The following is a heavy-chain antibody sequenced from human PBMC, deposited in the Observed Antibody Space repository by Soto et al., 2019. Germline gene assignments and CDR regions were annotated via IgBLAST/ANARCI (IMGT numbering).Heavy chain of an antibody. CDR3: AKVESSVGVIASYYYYGMDV. CDR1: GFTFSSYG. Sequence: PGGSLRLSCAASGFTFSSYGMHWVRQAPGKGLEWVAVISYDGSNKYYADSVKGRFTISRDNSKNTLYLQMNSLRAENTDVYDSAKVESSVGVIASYYYYGMDVWGQGTPVTVSS. J-gene: IGHJ6*02. CDR2: ISYDGSNK. V-gene: IGHV3-30*18. D-gene: IGHD3-22*01.